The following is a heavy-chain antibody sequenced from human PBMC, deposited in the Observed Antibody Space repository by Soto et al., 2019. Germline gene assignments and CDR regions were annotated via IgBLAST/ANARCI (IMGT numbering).Heavy chain of an antibody. CDR2: IIPIFGTA. J-gene: IGHJ6*02. D-gene: IGHD3-3*01. Sequence: QVQLVQSGAEVKKPGSSVKVSCKASGGTFSSYAISWVRQAPGQGLEWMGGIIPIFGTANYAQKFQGRVTITADESTSTDYMELSSLRSEDTAVYYCASTYYDFWSDYYYYYGMDVWGQGTTVTVSS. V-gene: IGHV1-69*01. CDR1: GGTFSSYA. CDR3: ASTYYDFWSDYYYYYGMDV.